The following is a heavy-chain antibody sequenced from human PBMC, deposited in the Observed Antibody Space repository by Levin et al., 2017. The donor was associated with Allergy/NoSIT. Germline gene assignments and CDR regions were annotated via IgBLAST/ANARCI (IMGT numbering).Heavy chain of an antibody. Sequence: GESLKISCAASGLSLRSYAMHWVRQAPGKGLEWVAIISYDGTTTSYADSVKGRFTISRDNSKNTLSLQMDSLRAEDTAVYYCATAGGFDYWGQGTLVTVSS. CDR2: ISYDGTTT. CDR1: GLSLRSYA. V-gene: IGHV3-30-3*01. J-gene: IGHJ4*02. CDR3: ATAGGFDY.